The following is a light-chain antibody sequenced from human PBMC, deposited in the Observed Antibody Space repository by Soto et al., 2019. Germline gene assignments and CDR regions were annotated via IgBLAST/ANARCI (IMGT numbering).Light chain of an antibody. V-gene: IGLV2-14*03. CDR1: SGDLGLYRP. J-gene: IGLJ2*01. CDR3: SSYTTSSTLDVV. CDR2: EVD. Sequence: QSALTQPASVSGSPGQSIAISCTRTSGDLGLYRPISWYQQHPGKAPKLLIYEVDNRLSGVSHRFSGSKSGNTASLTISGLQAEDEADYYCSSYTTSSTLDVVFGGGTKLTVL.